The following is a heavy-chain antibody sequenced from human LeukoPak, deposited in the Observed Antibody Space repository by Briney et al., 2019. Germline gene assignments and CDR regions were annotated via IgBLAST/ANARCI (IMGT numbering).Heavy chain of an antibody. CDR2: IGGSGSPT. CDR3: ASTSRYSYGYWFDY. CDR1: GFTFSDFE. D-gene: IGHD5-18*01. J-gene: IGHJ4*02. Sequence: GGSLRLSCAVSGFTFSDFEMNWVRQAPGKGPEWISYIGGSGSPTYYADSVKGRFTISRDNAKNSLFLQMNSLRAEDTAVYYCASTSRYSYGYWFDYWGQGTLVTVSS. V-gene: IGHV3-48*03.